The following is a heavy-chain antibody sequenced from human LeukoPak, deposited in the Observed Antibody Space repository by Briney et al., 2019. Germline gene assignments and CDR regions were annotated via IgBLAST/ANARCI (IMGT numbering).Heavy chain of an antibody. J-gene: IGHJ4*02. CDR3: ARDQGSGWALVANY. D-gene: IGHD6-19*01. CDR1: GDSISGSTYY. V-gene: IGHV4-39*07. Sequence: SETLSLTCTVSGDSISGSTYYWGWIRQPPGKGLEWIGSIYSSGFTYYNPSLKSRVTISVDTSKNQFSLKLNSVTAADTAVYYCARDQGSGWALVANYWGQGTLVTVPS. CDR2: IYSSGFT.